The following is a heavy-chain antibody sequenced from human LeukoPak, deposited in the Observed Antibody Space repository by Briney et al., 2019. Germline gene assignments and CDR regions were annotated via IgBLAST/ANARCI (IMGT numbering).Heavy chain of an antibody. D-gene: IGHD3-16*01. CDR2: ISGSGGST. CDR3: AKVSNYGYVYDY. CDR1: GFTFSSCA. Sequence: PGGSLRLSCAASGFTFSSCAMSWVRQAPGKGLEWVSAISGSGGSTYHADSVKGRFTISRDNSKNTLYLQMNSLRAEDTAVYYCAKVSNYGYVYDYWGQGTLVTVSS. V-gene: IGHV3-23*01. J-gene: IGHJ4*02.